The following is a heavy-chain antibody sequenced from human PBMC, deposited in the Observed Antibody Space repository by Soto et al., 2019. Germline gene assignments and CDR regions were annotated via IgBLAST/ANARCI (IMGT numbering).Heavy chain of an antibody. CDR3: AKPLRPYSSGWYLDI. CDR2: ISAYNGNT. CDR1: GYTFTSYV. Sequence: ASVKVSCKASGYTFTSYVISWVRHAPGQGLEWMGWISAYNGNTNYAQKLQGRVTMTTDTSTSTAYMELRSLRSDDTAVYYCAKPLRPYSSGWYLDIWGQGTMVTVAS. D-gene: IGHD6-19*01. V-gene: IGHV1-18*01. J-gene: IGHJ3*02.